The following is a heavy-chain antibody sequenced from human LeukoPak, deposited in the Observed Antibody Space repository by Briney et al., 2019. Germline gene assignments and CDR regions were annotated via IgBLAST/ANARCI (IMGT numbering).Heavy chain of an antibody. D-gene: IGHD3-10*01. J-gene: IGHJ4*02. Sequence: PGGSLRLSCAASGFTFSDYYTRWIRQAPGKGLEWVSYISSSGSTIYYADSVKGRFTISRDNAKNSLYLQMNSVRAEDTAVYYCARTYYRKGLFDYWGQGTLVTVSS. CDR1: GFTFSDYY. CDR2: ISSSGSTI. V-gene: IGHV3-11*01. CDR3: ARTYYRKGLFDY.